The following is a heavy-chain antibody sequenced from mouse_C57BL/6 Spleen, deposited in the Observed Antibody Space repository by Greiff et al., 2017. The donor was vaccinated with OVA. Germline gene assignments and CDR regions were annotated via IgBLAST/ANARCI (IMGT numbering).Heavy chain of an antibody. CDR1: GFTFSSYA. J-gene: IGHJ2*01. D-gene: IGHD2-3*01. V-gene: IGHV5-4*01. Sequence: DVKLVESGGGLVKPGGSLKLSCAASGFTFSSYAMSWVRQTPEKRLEWVATISDGGSYTYYPDNVKGRFTISRDNAKNNLYLQMSHLKSEDTAMYYCARDNDGYYDYFDYWGQGTTLTVSS. CDR3: ARDNDGYYDYFDY. CDR2: ISDGGSYT.